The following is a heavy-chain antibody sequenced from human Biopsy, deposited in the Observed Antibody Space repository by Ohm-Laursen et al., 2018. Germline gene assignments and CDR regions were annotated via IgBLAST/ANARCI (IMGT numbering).Heavy chain of an antibody. CDR2: INHSGRT. Sequence: PSQTLSLTCAVYGESFNGYYWSWIRQTPGKELERIGEINHSGRTNYNPSLKSRVTISVDTSKNQFSLKVRSVTAADTAVYYCVRGVDYYDPYHYYALDVWGQGTTVTVSS. D-gene: IGHD3-22*01. CDR1: GESFNGYY. J-gene: IGHJ6*02. CDR3: VRGVDYYDPYHYYALDV. V-gene: IGHV4-34*01.